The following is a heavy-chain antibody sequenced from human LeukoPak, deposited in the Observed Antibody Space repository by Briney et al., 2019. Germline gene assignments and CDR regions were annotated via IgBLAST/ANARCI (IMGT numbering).Heavy chain of an antibody. CDR3: ASGHYDSSGYPSGYDY. V-gene: IGHV3-21*01. CDR2: ISSSSSYL. D-gene: IGHD3-22*01. CDR1: GFTFSSYS. J-gene: IGHJ4*02. Sequence: PGGSLRLSCAASGFTFSSYSMNWVRQAPGKGLEWVSAISSSSSYLYYADSVKGRFTISRDNAKNSLYLQMNSLRAEDTAVYYCASGHYDSSGYPSGYDYWGQGTLVTVSS.